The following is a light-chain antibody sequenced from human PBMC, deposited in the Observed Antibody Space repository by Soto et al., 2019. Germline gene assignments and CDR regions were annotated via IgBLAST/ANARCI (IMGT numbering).Light chain of an antibody. V-gene: IGLV2-14*01. CDR2: EVA. Sequence: QSVLTQPASVSGSPGQSITISCTGTSSDVGGYNYVSWYQQHPGKAPKLMIYEVANRPSGVSNRFSGSKSGNTASLTISGLKAEDEADYYGTSYTSSIPYVFGTGTKVTVL. CDR3: TSYTSSIPYV. CDR1: SSDVGGYNY. J-gene: IGLJ1*01.